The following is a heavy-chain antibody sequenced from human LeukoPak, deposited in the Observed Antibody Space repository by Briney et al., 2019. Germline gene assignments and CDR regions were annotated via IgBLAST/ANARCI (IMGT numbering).Heavy chain of an antibody. J-gene: IGHJ4*02. CDR2: ITNNGRKT. D-gene: IGHD2-2*01. Sequence: PGGSLRLSCAASGFTFSDYFMGWVRQAPGKGLEWVSYITNNGRKTYYADSMKGRFTISRDNAKNSLYLQMNSLRAEDTAVYYCARAYCSSTSCYSRYLLDYWGQGTLVTVSS. CDR1: GFTFSDYF. V-gene: IGHV3-11*04. CDR3: ARAYCSSTSCYSRYLLDY.